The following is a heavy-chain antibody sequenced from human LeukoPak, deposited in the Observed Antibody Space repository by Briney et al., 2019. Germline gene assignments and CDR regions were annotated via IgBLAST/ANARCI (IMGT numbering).Heavy chain of an antibody. D-gene: IGHD3-22*01. CDR2: IYSGGST. Sequence: PSETLSLTCAVYGGSFSGYYWSWVRQAPGKGLEWVSVIYSGGSTYYADSVKGRFTISRDNSKNTLYLQMNSLRAEDTAVYYCARGWYNYYDSSGYRDWGQGTLVTVSS. V-gene: IGHV3-66*01. CDR1: GGSFSGYY. CDR3: ARGWYNYYDSSGYRD. J-gene: IGHJ4*02.